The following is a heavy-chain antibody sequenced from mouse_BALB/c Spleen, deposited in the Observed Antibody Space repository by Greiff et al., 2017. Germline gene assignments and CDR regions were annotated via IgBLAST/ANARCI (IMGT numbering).Heavy chain of an antibody. V-gene: IGHV5-6*01. CDR1: GFTFSSYG. J-gene: IGHJ4*01. D-gene: IGHD1-1*01. Sequence: EVKVVESGGDLVKPGGSLKLSCAASGFTFSSYGMSWVRQTPDKRLEWVATISSGGSYTYYPDSVKGRFTISRDNAKNTLYLQMSSLKSEDTAMYYCARHEKTTVRGYAMDYWGQGTSVTVSS. CDR3: ARHEKTTVRGYAMDY. CDR2: ISSGGSYT.